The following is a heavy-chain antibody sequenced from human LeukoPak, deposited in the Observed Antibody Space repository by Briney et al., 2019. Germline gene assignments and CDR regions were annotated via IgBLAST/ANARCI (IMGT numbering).Heavy chain of an antibody. CDR3: AKATGWRGTPFDY. CDR1: GFTFSSYW. CDR2: INSDGSST. D-gene: IGHD3-3*01. J-gene: IGHJ4*02. Sequence: GGSLRLSCAASGFTFSSYWMHWVRHAPGKGLVWVSRINSDGSSTSYADSVKGRFTISRDNAKNTLSLQMNSLRAEDTAVYYCAKATGWRGTPFDYWGQGTLVTASS. V-gene: IGHV3-74*01.